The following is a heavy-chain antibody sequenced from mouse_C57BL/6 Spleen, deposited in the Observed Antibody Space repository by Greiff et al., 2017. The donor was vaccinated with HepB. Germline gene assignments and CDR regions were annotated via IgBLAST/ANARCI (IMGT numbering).Heavy chain of an antibody. CDR2: ISYDGSN. D-gene: IGHD1-2*01. Sequence: EVQLQQSGPGLVKPSQSLSLTCSVTGYSITSGYYWNWIRQFPGNKLEWMGYISYDGSNNYNPSLKNRISITRDTSKNQFFLKLNSVTTEDTATYYCATLLRDYFDYWGQGTTLTVSS. CDR1: GYSITSGYY. V-gene: IGHV3-6*01. J-gene: IGHJ2*01. CDR3: ATLLRDYFDY.